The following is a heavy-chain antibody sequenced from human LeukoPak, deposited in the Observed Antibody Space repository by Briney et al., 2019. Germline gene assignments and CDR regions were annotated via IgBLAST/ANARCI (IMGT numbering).Heavy chain of an antibody. D-gene: IGHD4-11*01. J-gene: IGHJ4*02. CDR1: GFTFSRSW. V-gene: IGHV3-7*03. CDR3: ARGIRQYAKSYFDY. CDR2: IKQDGNEK. Sequence: GGSLRLSCAASGFTFSRSWMSWVRQAPGKGLEWVANIKQDGNEKYYVDSVKGRFTISRDNGKNSLYLQMNSLRVEDTAVYYCARGIRQYAKSYFDYWGQGTLVTVSS.